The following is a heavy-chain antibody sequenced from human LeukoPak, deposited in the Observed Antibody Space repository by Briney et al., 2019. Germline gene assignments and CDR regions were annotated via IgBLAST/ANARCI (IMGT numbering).Heavy chain of an antibody. CDR2: FYYSGST. D-gene: IGHD3-3*01. J-gene: IGHJ4*02. CDR3: ASTPDFWSGYYTGEGYYFDY. CDR1: GGSISSGGYY. Sequence: SETLSLTCTVSGGSISSGGYYWSWLRQHPGTGLEWIGHFYYSGSTYYNPSLKSRVTISVDTSKNQFSLKLSSVTAADTAVYYCASTPDFWSGYYTGEGYYFDYWGQGTLVTVSS. V-gene: IGHV4-31*03.